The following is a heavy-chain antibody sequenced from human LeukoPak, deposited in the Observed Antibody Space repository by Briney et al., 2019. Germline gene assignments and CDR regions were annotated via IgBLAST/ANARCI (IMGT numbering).Heavy chain of an antibody. V-gene: IGHV4-39*01. J-gene: IGHJ4*02. D-gene: IGHD6-13*01. CDR1: GGSISSSSYF. Sequence: PSETLSLTCTVSGGSISSSSYFWGWIRQPPGKGLEWVASMSYSGSTYYNPSLKSRVTISVDTSKNQFSLKLSSVTAADTAVYYCARRSSSQPPNYWGQGTLVTVSS. CDR2: MSYSGST. CDR3: ARRSSSQPPNY.